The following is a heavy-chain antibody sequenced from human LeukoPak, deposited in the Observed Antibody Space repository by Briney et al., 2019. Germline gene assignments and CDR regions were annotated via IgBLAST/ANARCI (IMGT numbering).Heavy chain of an antibody. V-gene: IGHV4-30-4*01. CDR3: AREEPYRYNWNNIPEAFDI. CDR2: IYYSGSA. Sequence: MSSETLSLTCTVSGGSISSGDYFWSWIRQPPGKGLEWIGYIYYSGSAYYNPSLKSRVTISVDTSTNQFSLKLTSVTAADTAVYYCAREEPYRYNWNNIPEAFDIWGQGTMVTVSS. CDR1: GGSISSGDYF. J-gene: IGHJ3*02. D-gene: IGHD1/OR15-1a*01.